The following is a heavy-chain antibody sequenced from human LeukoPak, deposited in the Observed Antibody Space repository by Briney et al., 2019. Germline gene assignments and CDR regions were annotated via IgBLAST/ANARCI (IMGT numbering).Heavy chain of an antibody. Sequence: PGGSLRLSCAASGFTFSSYAMHWVRQAPGKGLEWVAVISYDGSNKYYADSVKGRFTISRDNSKNTLYLQMNSLRAEDTAVYYCARVYGNWGTFDAWGQGTLVTVSS. CDR1: GFTFSSYA. D-gene: IGHD7-27*01. J-gene: IGHJ4*02. CDR3: ARVYGNWGTFDA. V-gene: IGHV3-30-3*01. CDR2: ISYDGSNK.